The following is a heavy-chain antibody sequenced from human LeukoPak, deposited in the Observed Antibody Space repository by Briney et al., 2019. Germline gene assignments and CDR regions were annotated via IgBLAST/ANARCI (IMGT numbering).Heavy chain of an antibody. CDR1: GYTFTGYY. J-gene: IGHJ4*02. V-gene: IGHV1-2*06. D-gene: IGHD2-15*01. CDR2: INLNSGGT. CDR3: ARDGTGYCSGGSCYSGASFDY. Sequence: ASVKVSCKASGYTFTGYYMHWVRQAPGQGLEWMGRINLNSGGTNYAQKFQGRVTMTRDTSISTAYMELSRLRSDDTAVYYCARDGTGYCSGGSCYSGASFDYWGQGTLVTVSS.